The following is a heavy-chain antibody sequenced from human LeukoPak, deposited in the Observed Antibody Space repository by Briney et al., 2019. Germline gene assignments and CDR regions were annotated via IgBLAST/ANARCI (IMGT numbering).Heavy chain of an antibody. J-gene: IGHJ5*02. CDR3: ARGPLYGSGEPTVTTTGAFDP. CDR2: IYYSGST. CDR1: GGSISSSSYY. D-gene: IGHD4-17*01. Sequence: SETLSLTCTVSGGSISSSSYYWGWIRQPPGKGLEWIGSIYYSGSTYYNPSLKSRVTISVDTSKNQFSLKLSSVTAADTAVYYCARGPLYGSGEPTVTTTGAFDPWGQGTLVTVSS. V-gene: IGHV4-39*07.